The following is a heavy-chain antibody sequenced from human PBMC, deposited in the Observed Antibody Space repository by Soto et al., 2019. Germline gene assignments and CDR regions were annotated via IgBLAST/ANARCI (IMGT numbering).Heavy chain of an antibody. CDR1: GYTFTSYA. J-gene: IGHJ4*02. CDR3: ARAGVAIIAARGLDY. V-gene: IGHV1-3*01. CDR2: INAGNGNT. Sequence: VASVKVSCKASGYTFTSYAMHWVRQAPGQRLEWMGWINAGNGNTKYSQKFQGRVTIARDTSASTAYMELSSLRSEDTAVYYCARAGVAIIAARGLDYWGQGTLVTVSS. D-gene: IGHD6-6*01.